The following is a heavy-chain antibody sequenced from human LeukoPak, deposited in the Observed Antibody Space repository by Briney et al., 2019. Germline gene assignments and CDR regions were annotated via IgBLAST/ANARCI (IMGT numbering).Heavy chain of an antibody. CDR3: AREYCSGGRCYPIYFDP. Sequence: QPGGSLRLSCAASGFTFSSNWMSWVRQAPGKGLELVANIKQDGSEIFYVDSLKGRFTISRDNAKNSLYLQMNSLRAEDTAVYYCAREYCSGGRCYPIYFDPWGQGTLVTVSS. J-gene: IGHJ5*02. CDR2: IKQDGSEI. CDR1: GFTFSSNW. V-gene: IGHV3-7*04. D-gene: IGHD2-15*01.